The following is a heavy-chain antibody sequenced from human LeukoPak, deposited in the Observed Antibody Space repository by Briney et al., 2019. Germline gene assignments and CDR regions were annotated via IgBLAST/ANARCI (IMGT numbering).Heavy chain of an antibody. CDR3: ARPSGSWPNYFFDF. CDR1: GYTFPAYY. CDR2: INPNSGET. Sequence: ASVKVSFKASGYTFPAYYIHWVRKAPGQGLEWMGWINPNSGETDYAQRFQGRVTMTRDTSISTAYMELSSLRSDDTAVYYCARPSGSWPNYFFDFWGQGTLVTVSS. D-gene: IGHD6-13*01. V-gene: IGHV1-2*02. J-gene: IGHJ4*02.